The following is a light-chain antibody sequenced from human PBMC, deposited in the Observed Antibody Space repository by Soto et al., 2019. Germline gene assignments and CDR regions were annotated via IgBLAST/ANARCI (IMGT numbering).Light chain of an antibody. Sequence: DIQMTQSPSTLSASVGDRVTITCRASQSISSWLAWYQQKPGKAPKLLIYDASSLESGVPSRFSGSGSGTEFTLTISSLQPDDFATYYCQRYNSHPWTVGQGTKVEIK. J-gene: IGKJ1*01. V-gene: IGKV1-5*01. CDR3: QRYNSHPWT. CDR2: DAS. CDR1: QSISSW.